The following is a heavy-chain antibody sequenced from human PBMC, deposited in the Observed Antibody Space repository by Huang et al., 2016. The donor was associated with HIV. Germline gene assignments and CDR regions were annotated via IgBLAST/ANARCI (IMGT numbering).Heavy chain of an antibody. D-gene: IGHD7-27*01. Sequence: QVQLQQWGTGLLKPSETLSLTCAVYGGSFSGYYWSWIRQPPGKGLEWIGEINHSGSTNYNPSLKSRVTISVYTSKNQFSLKLSSVTTADTAVYYCARGESNIGTGLTYYYCGMDVWGQGTTVTVSS. CDR2: INHSGST. CDR3: ARGESNIGTGLTYYYCGMDV. J-gene: IGHJ6*02. CDR1: GGSFSGYY. V-gene: IGHV4-34*01.